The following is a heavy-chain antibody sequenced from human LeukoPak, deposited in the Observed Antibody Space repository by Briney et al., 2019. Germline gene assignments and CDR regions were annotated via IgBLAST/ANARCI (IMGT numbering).Heavy chain of an antibody. D-gene: IGHD5-18*01. CDR2: ISYDGSNK. CDR3: ARGGVDTATYGAFDI. V-gene: IGHV3-30-3*01. Sequence: GRSLRLSCAASGFTFSSYAMRWVRQAPGKGLEWVAVISYDGSNKYYADSVKGRFTISRDNSKNTLYLQMNSLRAEDTAVYYCARGGVDTATYGAFDIWGQGTMVTVSS. CDR1: GFTFSSYA. J-gene: IGHJ3*02.